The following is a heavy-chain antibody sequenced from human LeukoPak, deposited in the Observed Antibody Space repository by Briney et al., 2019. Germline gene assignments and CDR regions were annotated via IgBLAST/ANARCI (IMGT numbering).Heavy chain of an antibody. V-gene: IGHV3-21*01. CDR2: ISSSSSYI. CDR1: GFTFSSYS. CDR3: ARVIVAGDAFDI. Sequence: AGGSLRLSCAASGFTFSSYSMNWVRQAPGKGLEWVSSISSSSSYIYYADSVKGRFTISRDNAKNSLYLQMNSLRAEDTAVYYCARVIVAGDAFDIWGQGTMVTVSS. J-gene: IGHJ3*02. D-gene: IGHD3-22*01.